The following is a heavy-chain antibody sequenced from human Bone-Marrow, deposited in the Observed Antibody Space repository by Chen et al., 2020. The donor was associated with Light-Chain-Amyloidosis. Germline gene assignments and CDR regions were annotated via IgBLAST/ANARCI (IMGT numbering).Heavy chain of an antibody. Sequence: QVQLQESGPGLVKPSQTLSLTCTVSGGSISSGGYLWSWIRQHPGKGLEWIGYIYYSGSTYYNPSLKSRVTISVDTSKNQFSLKLSSVTAADTAVYYCARRPGHIVVVTEGAFDIWGQGTMVTVSS. CDR3: ARRPGHIVVVTEGAFDI. J-gene: IGHJ3*02. D-gene: IGHD2-21*02. V-gene: IGHV4-31*03. CDR1: GGSISSGGYL. CDR2: IYYSGST.